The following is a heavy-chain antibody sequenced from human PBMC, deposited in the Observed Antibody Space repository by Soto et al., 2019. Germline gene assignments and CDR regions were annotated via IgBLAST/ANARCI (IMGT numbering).Heavy chain of an antibody. Sequence: QVPLVQSGAEVKKPGASVKVSCKASGYTFTSYGISWVRQAPGQGLEWMGWISAYNGNTNYAQKLQGRVTMTTDTSTSTAYMELRSLRSDDTAVYYCARDLGGIAVAGPTGYFDYWGQGTLVTVSS. CDR2: ISAYNGNT. V-gene: IGHV1-18*01. J-gene: IGHJ4*02. D-gene: IGHD6-19*01. CDR3: ARDLGGIAVAGPTGYFDY. CDR1: GYTFTSYG.